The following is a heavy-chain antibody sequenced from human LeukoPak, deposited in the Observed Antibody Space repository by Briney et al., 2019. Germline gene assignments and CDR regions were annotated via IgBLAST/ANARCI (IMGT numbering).Heavy chain of an antibody. CDR2: ISSSGSTM. CDR3: ARDFHCSSTACYAPDAFDI. D-gene: IGHD2-2*01. J-gene: IGHJ3*02. Sequence: QSGGSLRLSCAASGFTFSSYEMNWVRQAPGKGLECVSYISSSGSTMYCADSVKGRFTISRDNAKNSLYLQMNSLRPEDTAVYYCARDFHCSSTACYAPDAFDIWGQGTLVTVSS. CDR1: GFTFSSYE. V-gene: IGHV3-48*03.